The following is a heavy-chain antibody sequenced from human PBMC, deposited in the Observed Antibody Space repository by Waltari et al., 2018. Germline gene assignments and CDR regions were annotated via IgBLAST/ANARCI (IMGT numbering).Heavy chain of an antibody. D-gene: IGHD2-15*01. J-gene: IGHJ4*02. CDR2: SSPIFGTA. Sequence: QVQLVQSGAEVKKPGSSVKVSCKASGGTFSSYAISWVRQAPGQGLEWMGRSSPIFGTANYAQKFQGRVTSTADESTSPAYMELSSLRSEDTAVYYCARDCSGGSCSDYWGQGTLVTVSS. V-gene: IGHV1-69*15. CDR3: ARDCSGGSCSDY. CDR1: GGTFSSYA.